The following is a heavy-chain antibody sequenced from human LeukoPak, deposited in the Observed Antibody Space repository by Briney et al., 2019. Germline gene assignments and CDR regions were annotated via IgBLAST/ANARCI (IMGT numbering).Heavy chain of an antibody. D-gene: IGHD3-16*01. CDR1: GGSISSSSYY. Sequence: PSETLSLTCTVSGGSISSSSYYWGWIRQPPGKGLEWIGNIYYSGSTYYNPSLRSRVTISVDTSKNQFSLKLSSVTAADTAVYLCATNLQGVDYWGQGPLVTVSS. J-gene: IGHJ4*02. CDR2: IYYSGST. V-gene: IGHV4-39*07. CDR3: ATNLQGVDY.